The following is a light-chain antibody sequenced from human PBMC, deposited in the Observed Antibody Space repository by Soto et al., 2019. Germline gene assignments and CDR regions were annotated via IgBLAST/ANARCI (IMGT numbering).Light chain of an antibody. Sequence: DIQMTQSPSTLSASVGDRVTITCRASQSISNWLAWYQQKPGKAPNLLIYKASSLQSGVPSSFSGSGSGTEFTLTISSLQPDDFATYYCQQYSTYPWTFGQGTKVEVK. J-gene: IGKJ1*01. V-gene: IGKV1-5*03. CDR1: QSISNW. CDR2: KAS. CDR3: QQYSTYPWT.